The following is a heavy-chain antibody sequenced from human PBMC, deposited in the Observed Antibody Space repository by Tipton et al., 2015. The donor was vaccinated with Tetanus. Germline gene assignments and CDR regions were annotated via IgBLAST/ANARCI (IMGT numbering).Heavy chain of an antibody. Sequence: SLRLSCAASGFTFSSYWMSWVRQAPGKGLEWIGEIYHSGSTNYNPSLTSRVTISVDKSKNQFSLKLNSVTAADTAVYYCARDPQFCTGSTCHSFDFWGQGTLVTVSS. CDR3: ARDPQFCTGSTCHSFDF. V-gene: IGHV4-4*02. D-gene: IGHD2-8*02. CDR2: IYHSGST. CDR1: GFTFSSYW. J-gene: IGHJ4*02.